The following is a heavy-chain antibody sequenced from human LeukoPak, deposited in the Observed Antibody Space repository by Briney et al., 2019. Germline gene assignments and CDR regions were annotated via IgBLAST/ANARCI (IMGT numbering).Heavy chain of an antibody. D-gene: IGHD2-21*01. V-gene: IGHV3-33*01. CDR2: IWYDGSNK. CDR1: GFTFSSYG. J-gene: IGHJ3*02. CDR3: ARDNPRLFVFDI. Sequence: GRSLRLSCAASGFTFSSYGMHWVRQAPGKGLEWVAVIWYDGSNKYYADSVKGRFTISRDNSKNTLYLQMNSLRAEDTAVYYCARDNPRLFVFDIWGQGTMVTVSS.